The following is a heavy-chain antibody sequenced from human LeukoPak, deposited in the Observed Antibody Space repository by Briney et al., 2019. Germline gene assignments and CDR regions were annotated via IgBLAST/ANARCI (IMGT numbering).Heavy chain of an antibody. CDR3: ARDEGYSYGYSGIDY. V-gene: IGHV4-39*07. J-gene: IGHJ4*02. Sequence: SETLSLTCTVSGGSISSSSYYWGWIRQPPGKGLEWIGSIYHSGSTYYNPSLKSRVTISVDTSKKQFSLKLSSVTAADTAVYYCARDEGYSYGYSGIDYWGQGTLVTVSS. CDR1: GGSISSSSYY. D-gene: IGHD5-18*01. CDR2: IYHSGST.